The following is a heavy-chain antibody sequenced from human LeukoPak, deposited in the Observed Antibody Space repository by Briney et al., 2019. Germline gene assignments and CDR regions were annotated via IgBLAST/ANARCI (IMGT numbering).Heavy chain of an antibody. J-gene: IGHJ4*02. D-gene: IGHD5-18*01. CDR3: VRDQRDTAASTSDY. CDR2: IKRDGSQK. V-gene: IGHV3-7*01. Sequence: GGSLRLSCAASGFTFSRYWMSWVRQAPGKGLEWVANIKRDGSQKYYVVSVKGRFTISRDNAKNSLYLQMNSLRAEDTAMYYCVRDQRDTAASTSDYWGQGALVTASS. CDR1: GFTFSRYW.